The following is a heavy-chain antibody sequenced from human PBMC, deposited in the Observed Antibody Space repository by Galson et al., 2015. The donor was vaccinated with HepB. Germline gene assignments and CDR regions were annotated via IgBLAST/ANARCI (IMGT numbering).Heavy chain of an antibody. CDR2: ISHDGRNT. V-gene: IGHV3-30*04. CDR1: GFTFSSYS. D-gene: IGHD6-19*01. J-gene: IGHJ4*02. CDR3: ARERGAGWYEGNDY. Sequence: SLRLSCAASGFTFSSYSIHWVREASGKGLEWVAIISHDGRNTYYAYSVKGRFTISRDNSRNTLYLQMNGLRSDDTAVYYCARERGAGWYEGNDYWGQGTRVVVSS.